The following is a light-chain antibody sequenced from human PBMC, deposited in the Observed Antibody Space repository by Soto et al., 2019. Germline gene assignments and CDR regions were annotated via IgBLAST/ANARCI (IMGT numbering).Light chain of an antibody. Sequence: QSALTQPSSLSGSPGQSITISCTGTISDVGGYNYVSWYQQHPGKVPKLMIYEVSNRPSGVSNRFSGSKSGNTASLTISGLQAEDEADYYCSSYTSSSTIYVFGTGTKVTVL. CDR1: ISDVGGYNY. CDR3: SSYTSSSTIYV. V-gene: IGLV2-14*01. J-gene: IGLJ1*01. CDR2: EVS.